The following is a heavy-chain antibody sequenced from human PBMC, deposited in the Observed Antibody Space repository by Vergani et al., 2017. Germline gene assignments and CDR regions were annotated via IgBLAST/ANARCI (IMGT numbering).Heavy chain of an antibody. D-gene: IGHD7-27*01. V-gene: IGHV4-59*01. CDR1: GGSISSYY. J-gene: IGHJ4*02. Sequence: QVQLQESGPGLVKPSETLSLTCTVSGGSISSYYWSWIRQPPGKGLEWIGYIYYSGSTNYNPSLKSRVTISVDTSKNQFSLKLSSVTAADTAVYYCARDRNTGWGGVDYWGQGTLVTVSS. CDR2: IYYSGST. CDR3: ARDRNTGWGGVDY.